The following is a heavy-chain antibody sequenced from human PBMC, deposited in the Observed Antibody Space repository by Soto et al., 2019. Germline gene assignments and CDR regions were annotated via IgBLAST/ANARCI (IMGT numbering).Heavy chain of an antibody. CDR1: GFTFSTYT. V-gene: IGHV3-30*04. CDR3: ARNWEGLGI. J-gene: IGHJ3*02. Sequence: QVQLVESGGGVVQPGRSLRLSCAASGFTFSTYTMYWVRQAPGKGLEWVAVISNDGSNKYYADSVKGRFTISRDNSKNTVYLQMNSLRFEDTAVYYCARNWEGLGIWDQGTMVTVSS. D-gene: IGHD1-26*01. CDR2: ISNDGSNK.